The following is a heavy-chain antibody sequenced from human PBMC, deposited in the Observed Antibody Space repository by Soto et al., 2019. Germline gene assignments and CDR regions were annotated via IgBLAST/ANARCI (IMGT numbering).Heavy chain of an antibody. V-gene: IGHV4-61*01. J-gene: IGHJ6*02. CDR1: GGSVSSGSYY. Sequence: LTCTVSGGSVSSGSYYWSWIRQPPGKGLEWIGYIYYSGSTNYNPSLKSRVTISVDTSKNQFSLKLSSVTAADTAVYYCARGLRGYSLGTQAHGMDVWGQGTTVTVSS. CDR2: IYYSGST. D-gene: IGHD5-18*01. CDR3: ARGLRGYSLGTQAHGMDV.